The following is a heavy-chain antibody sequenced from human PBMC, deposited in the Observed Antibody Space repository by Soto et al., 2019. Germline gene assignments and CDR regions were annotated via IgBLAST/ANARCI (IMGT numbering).Heavy chain of an antibody. CDR1: GFTFSSYA. Sequence: GGSLRLSCAASGFTFSSYAMSWVRQAPGKGLEWVSAISGSGGSTYYADSVKGRFTISRDNSKNTLYLQMNSLRAEDTAVYYCAKDALYYDILTGDYEYYFDYWGQGTLVTVSS. CDR2: ISGSGGST. J-gene: IGHJ4*02. V-gene: IGHV3-23*01. D-gene: IGHD3-9*01. CDR3: AKDALYYDILTGDYEYYFDY.